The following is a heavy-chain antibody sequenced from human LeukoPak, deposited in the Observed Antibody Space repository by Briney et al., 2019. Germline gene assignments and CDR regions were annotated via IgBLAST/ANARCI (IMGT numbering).Heavy chain of an antibody. V-gene: IGHV3-30*18. J-gene: IGHJ4*02. CDR3: AKDLEGGSYADY. CDR2: ISYDGSNK. Sequence: GRSLRLSCAASGFTFSSYGMHLVRQAPGKGLEWVAVISYDGSNKYYADSVKGRFTISRDNSKNTLYLQMNSLRAEDTAVYYCAKDLEGGSYADYWGQGTLVTVSS. CDR1: GFTFSSYG. D-gene: IGHD1-26*01.